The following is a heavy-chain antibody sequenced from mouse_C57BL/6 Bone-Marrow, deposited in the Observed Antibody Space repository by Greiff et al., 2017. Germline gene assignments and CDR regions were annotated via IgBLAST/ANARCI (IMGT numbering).Heavy chain of an antibody. V-gene: IGHV1-15*01. CDR2: IDPETGGT. Sequence: VQLMESGAELVRPGASVALSCKASGYTFTDYEMHWVKQTPVHGLEWIGAIDPETGGTAYNQKFKGKAILTADKSSSTAYMELRSLTSEDSAVYYCTRDGTYWYFDVWGTGTTVTVSS. CDR1: GYTFTDYE. D-gene: IGHD2-1*01. J-gene: IGHJ1*03. CDR3: TRDGTYWYFDV.